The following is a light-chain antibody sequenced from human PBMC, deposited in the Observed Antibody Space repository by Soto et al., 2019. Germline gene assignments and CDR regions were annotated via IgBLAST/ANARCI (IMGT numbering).Light chain of an antibody. CDR2: EVT. Sequence: QSALTQPSSASGSPGQSVTISCTGTSSDFGGYNYVSWYQQHPGKAPKLVIYEVTKRPSGVPDRFSGSKSGNTASLTVSGLQAEDEADYYCSSYLGSMVFAGGTKLTVL. CDR3: SSYLGSMV. CDR1: SSDFGGYNY. J-gene: IGLJ2*01. V-gene: IGLV2-8*01.